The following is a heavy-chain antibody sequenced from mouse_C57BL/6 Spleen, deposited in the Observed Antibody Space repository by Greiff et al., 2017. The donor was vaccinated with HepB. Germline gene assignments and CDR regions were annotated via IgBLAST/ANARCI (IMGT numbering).Heavy chain of an antibody. J-gene: IGHJ1*03. V-gene: IGHV3-1*01. Sequence: EVQLQQSGPGMVKPSQSLSLTCTVTGYSITSGYDWHWIRHFPGNKLDWMGYISYSGSTNYNPSLKSRISITHDTSKNHFFLKLNSVTTEDTATYYCARVGGNYAYWYFDVWGTGTTVTVSS. D-gene: IGHD2-1*01. CDR2: ISYSGST. CDR1: GYSITSGYD. CDR3: ARVGGNYAYWYFDV.